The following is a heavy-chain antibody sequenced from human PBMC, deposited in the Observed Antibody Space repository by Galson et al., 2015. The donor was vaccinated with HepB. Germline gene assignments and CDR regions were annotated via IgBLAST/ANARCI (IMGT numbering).Heavy chain of an antibody. Sequence: SVKVSCKASGYTFTSYDINWVRQATGQGLEWMGWMNPNSGNTGYAQKSQGRVTMTRNTSISTAHMELSSLRSEDTAVYYCATSPWLVGAFDIWGQGTMVTVSS. D-gene: IGHD6-19*01. CDR2: MNPNSGNT. V-gene: IGHV1-8*01. CDR3: ATSPWLVGAFDI. J-gene: IGHJ3*02. CDR1: GYTFTSYD.